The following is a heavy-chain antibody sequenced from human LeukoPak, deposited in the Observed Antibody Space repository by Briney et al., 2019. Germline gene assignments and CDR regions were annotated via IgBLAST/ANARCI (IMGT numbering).Heavy chain of an antibody. J-gene: IGHJ5*02. Sequence: SETLSLTCTVSGGFISSYSWGWIRQDAGKGLEWIGRIYTSGGTNYNPSLKSRVTMSVDTSKNQFSLNLSSVTAADTAVYYCARGVASTGIGWFDPWGQGTLVTVSS. V-gene: IGHV4-4*07. CDR1: GGFISSYS. CDR2: IYTSGGT. CDR3: ARGVASTGIGWFDP. D-gene: IGHD6-13*01.